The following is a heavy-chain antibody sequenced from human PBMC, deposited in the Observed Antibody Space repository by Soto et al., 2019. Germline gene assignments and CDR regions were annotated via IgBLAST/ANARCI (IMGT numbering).Heavy chain of an antibody. Sequence: QVQLQESGPGLVKPSGTLSLTCVVSGGSISGSIWWSWIRQPPGKGLEWIGEIHHSGSTYYNPSLKNRVFITVGRPKNQFALTLNSVTAADTAVYYCARGTHFGPFDYWGQGTLVTVSS. CDR2: IHHSGST. CDR1: GGSISGSIW. D-gene: IGHD3-10*01. J-gene: IGHJ4*02. V-gene: IGHV4-4*02. CDR3: ARGTHFGPFDY.